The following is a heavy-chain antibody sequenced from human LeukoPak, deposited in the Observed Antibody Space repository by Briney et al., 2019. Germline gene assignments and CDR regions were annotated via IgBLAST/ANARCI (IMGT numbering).Heavy chain of an antibody. CDR3: AKDSPDYYDSSGYYYPDY. Sequence: GGSLRLSCAASGFTFDDYAMHWVRQAPGKGLEWVSGISWNSGSIGYADSVKGRFTISRDNAKNSLYLQMNSLRAEDTAVYYCAKDSPDYYDSSGYYYPDYWGQGTLVTVSS. CDR2: ISWNSGSI. D-gene: IGHD3-22*01. CDR1: GFTFDDYA. V-gene: IGHV3-9*01. J-gene: IGHJ4*02.